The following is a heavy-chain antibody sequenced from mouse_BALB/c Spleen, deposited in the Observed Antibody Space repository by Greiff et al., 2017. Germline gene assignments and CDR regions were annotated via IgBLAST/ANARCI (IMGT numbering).Heavy chain of an antibody. Sequence: EVKLVESGGGLVKPGGSLKLSCAASGFTFSSYAMSWVRQTPEKRLEWVASISSGGSTYYSDSVKGGFTIARENARNILYLQMSSLRSEDTAMYYCARAPYYRDDGGDAMDYWGQGTSVTVSS. D-gene: IGHD2-14*01. CDR2: ISSGGST. V-gene: IGHV5-6-5*01. CDR3: ARAPYYRDDGGDAMDY. J-gene: IGHJ4*01. CDR1: GFTFSSYA.